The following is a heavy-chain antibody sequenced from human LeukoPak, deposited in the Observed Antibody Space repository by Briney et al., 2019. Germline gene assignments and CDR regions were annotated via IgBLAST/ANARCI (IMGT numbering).Heavy chain of an antibody. CDR3: ARGAPQLDY. V-gene: IGHV3-48*01. J-gene: IGHJ4*02. CDR2: ISGGGDAI. CDR1: GFTFSRYP. D-gene: IGHD4/OR15-4a*01. Sequence: PGGSLRLSCAASGFTFSRYPMIWVRQAPGKGLECISYISGGGDAIHYADSVKGRLTFSRDNAKNSLYLQMNSLRAEDTAVYYCARGAPQLDYWGQGTLVTVSS.